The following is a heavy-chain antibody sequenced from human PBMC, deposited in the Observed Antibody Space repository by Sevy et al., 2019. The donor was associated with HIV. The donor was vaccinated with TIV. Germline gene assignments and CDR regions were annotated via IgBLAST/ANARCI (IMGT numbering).Heavy chain of an antibody. Sequence: ASVKVSCKASGYTFTSYYTHWVRQAPGQGLEWMGIINPSGGSTSYAQKFQGRVTMTRDTSTSTVYMELSSLRSEDTAVYYCARDFKAVAVQYNWFDPWGQGTLVTVSS. D-gene: IGHD6-19*01. CDR3: ARDFKAVAVQYNWFDP. CDR1: GYTFTSYY. V-gene: IGHV1-46*01. J-gene: IGHJ5*02. CDR2: INPSGGST.